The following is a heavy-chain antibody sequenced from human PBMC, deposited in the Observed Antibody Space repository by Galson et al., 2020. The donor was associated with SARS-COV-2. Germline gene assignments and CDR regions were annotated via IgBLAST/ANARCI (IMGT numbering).Heavy chain of an antibody. V-gene: IGHV4-59*12. Sequence: SETLSLTCTVSGDSLINYYWSWIRQSPGKGLEWIGYIYYSGSTNYNPSLKSRVTISVDTSKNQFSLNLRSVSAADTAVYYCARTQVVRGWYDAFDIWGQGTMVTVSS. CDR1: GDSLINYY. CDR2: IYYSGST. J-gene: IGHJ3*02. D-gene: IGHD6-19*01. CDR3: ARTQVVRGWYDAFDI.